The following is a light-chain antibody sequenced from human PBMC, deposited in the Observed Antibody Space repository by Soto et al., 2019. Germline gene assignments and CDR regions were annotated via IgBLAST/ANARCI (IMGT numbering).Light chain of an antibody. CDR1: LTIGDS. CDR2: GAS. J-gene: IGKJ1*01. CDR3: RQTYNLPRT. Sequence: DIQMTQSPSSLSASVGDRVTITCRASLTIGDSLSWFQQKAGKPPTLLIYGASALQSGVPARFSGSGSGTEFTLTTSKMQREDFATYYCRQTYNLPRTFGQGTKVDIK. V-gene: IGKV1-39*01.